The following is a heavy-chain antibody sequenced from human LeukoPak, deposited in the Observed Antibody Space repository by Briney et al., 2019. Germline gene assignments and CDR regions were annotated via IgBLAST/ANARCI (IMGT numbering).Heavy chain of an antibody. Sequence: ASVKVSRKASGGTFSSYAISWVRQAPGQGLEWMGRIIPILGIANYAQKFQGRVTITADKSTSTAYMELSSLRSEDTAVYYCARAHPSRYFDYWGQGTLVTVSS. CDR2: IIPILGIA. CDR1: GGTFSSYA. V-gene: IGHV1-69*04. CDR3: ARAHPSRYFDY. D-gene: IGHD2-2*01. J-gene: IGHJ4*02.